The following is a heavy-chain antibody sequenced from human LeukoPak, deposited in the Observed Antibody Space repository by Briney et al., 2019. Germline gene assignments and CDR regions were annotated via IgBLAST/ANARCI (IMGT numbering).Heavy chain of an antibody. J-gene: IGHJ6*04. D-gene: IGHD3-10*01. Sequence: SETLSLTCTVSGGSISSYYWSWIRQPPGKGLEWIGYIYYSGSTNYNPSLKSRVTISVDTSKNQFSLKLSSVTAADTAVYYCARDRGRLGSNYYYGMDGWGKGTTVTVSS. V-gene: IGHV4-59*01. CDR3: ARDRGRLGSNYYYGMDG. CDR1: GGSISSYY. CDR2: IYYSGST.